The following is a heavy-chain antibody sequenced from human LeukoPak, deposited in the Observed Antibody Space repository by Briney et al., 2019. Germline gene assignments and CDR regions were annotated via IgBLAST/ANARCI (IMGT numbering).Heavy chain of an antibody. CDR1: GYTFTSYG. D-gene: IGHD3-16*01. CDR2: ISVYMGNT. Sequence: EASVKVSCKASGYTFTSYGIRWVRQAPGQGLERMGWISVYMGNTNYAQTLQGRVTMTTDTSTSTAYRELRSLRSDDTAVYYCARDAFGGAKAYFYYWGQGTLVTVSS. J-gene: IGHJ4*02. CDR3: ARDAFGGAKAYFYY. V-gene: IGHV1-18*01.